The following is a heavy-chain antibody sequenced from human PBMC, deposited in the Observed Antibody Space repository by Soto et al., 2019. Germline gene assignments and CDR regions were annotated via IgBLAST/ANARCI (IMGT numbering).Heavy chain of an antibody. Sequence: QVQLVQSGAEVKKPGSSVKVSCKASGGTFSSYAISWVRQAPGQGLEWMGGIIPIFGTAIYAQKFQGRVTITADESTSTAYMELSSLRSEDTAVYYCARDQFVAPRYYYYYGMDVWGQGTTVTVSS. CDR1: GGTFSSYA. V-gene: IGHV1-69*01. CDR2: IIPIFGTA. J-gene: IGHJ6*02. D-gene: IGHD5-12*01. CDR3: ARDQFVAPRYYYYYGMDV.